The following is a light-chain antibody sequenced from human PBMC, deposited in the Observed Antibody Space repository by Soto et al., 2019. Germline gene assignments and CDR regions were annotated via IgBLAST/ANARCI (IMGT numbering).Light chain of an antibody. Sequence: EIVWTHSPATHYLPQVERATLSCRANQRVSSSSFSWYHHKPGQSPRILIFDLSSRATDSPGRFSGSGSGTDFTLSSNRLAPDDFAVHFCQQYSISSAFGQGTKVDIK. CDR1: QRVSSSS. J-gene: IGKJ1*01. CDR2: DLS. CDR3: QQYSISSA. V-gene: IGKV3D-20*01.